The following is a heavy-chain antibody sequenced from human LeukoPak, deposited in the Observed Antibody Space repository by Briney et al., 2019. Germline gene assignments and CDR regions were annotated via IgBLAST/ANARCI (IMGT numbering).Heavy chain of an antibody. Sequence: GASVKVSCKASGYTFTSYGISWVRQAPGQGLEWMGWISAYNGNTNYAQKLQGRVTMTTDTSTSTAYMELRSLRSDDTAVYYCARGLYSSSWPFYYYYYYMDVWAMGSRSPSP. J-gene: IGHJ6*03. V-gene: IGHV1-18*01. D-gene: IGHD6-13*01. CDR3: ARGLYSSSWPFYYYYYYMDV. CDR1: GYTFTSYG. CDR2: ISAYNGNT.